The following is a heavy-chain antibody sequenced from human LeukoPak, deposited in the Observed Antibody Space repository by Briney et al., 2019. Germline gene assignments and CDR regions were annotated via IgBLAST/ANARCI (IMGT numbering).Heavy chain of an antibody. CDR2: IYYNGNT. D-gene: IGHD1-26*01. V-gene: IGHV4-61*01. CDR3: ARGRSNYYGMDV. CDR1: GGSVSSGSYY. Sequence: SETLSLTCAVSGGSVSSGSYYWSWIRQPPGKGLEWIGYIYYNGNTNYSPSLKSRVTMSVDTSKNLFSLKVSSVTAADTAVYYCARGRSNYYGMDVWGQGTTVTVSS. J-gene: IGHJ6*02.